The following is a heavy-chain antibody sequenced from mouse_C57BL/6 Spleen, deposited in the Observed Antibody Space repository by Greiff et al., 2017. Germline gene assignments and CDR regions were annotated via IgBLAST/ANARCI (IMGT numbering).Heavy chain of an antibody. CDR3: ARSKGYAMDY. D-gene: IGHD1-3*01. J-gene: IGHJ4*01. CDR1: GYTFTGYW. V-gene: IGHV1-9*01. CDR2: ILPGSGST. Sequence: QVQLQQSGAELMKPGASVKLSCKATGYTFTGYWIEWVKQRPGHGLEWIGEILPGSGSTNYNEKFKGKATLTVEKSSSTVYLELSRLTSDDSAVYYCARSKGYAMDYWGQGTSVTVSS.